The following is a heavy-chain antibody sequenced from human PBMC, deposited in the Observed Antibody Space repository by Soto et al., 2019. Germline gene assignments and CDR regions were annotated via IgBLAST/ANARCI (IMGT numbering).Heavy chain of an antibody. J-gene: IGHJ4*02. D-gene: IGHD4-17*01. CDR2: IYSGGST. CDR3: ARDLYGDSDDY. V-gene: IGHV3-66*01. Sequence: GGSLRLSCAASGFTVSSNYMSWVRQAPGKGLEWVSVIYSGGSTYYADSVKGRFTISRDNSKNTLYLQMNSLRAEDTAVYYCARDLYGDSDDYWGQGTLVTVSS. CDR1: GFTVSSNY.